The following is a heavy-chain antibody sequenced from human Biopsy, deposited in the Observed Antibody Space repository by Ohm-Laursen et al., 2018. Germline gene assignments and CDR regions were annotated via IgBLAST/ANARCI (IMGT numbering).Heavy chain of an antibody. CDR2: IIPLFNTA. CDR3: ARFPVGADDSSGSCRAVENWCFDL. Sequence: SSVKVSCKASGGTFTNYAISWVRQAPGQGLEWVGGIIPLFNTANYAQKFQGRVTITADKSTTTAYMELSSLRSEDTAIYYCARFPVGADDSSGSCRAVENWCFDLWGHGTLVTVSS. V-gene: IGHV1-69*06. J-gene: IGHJ2*01. CDR1: GGTFTNYA. D-gene: IGHD3-22*01.